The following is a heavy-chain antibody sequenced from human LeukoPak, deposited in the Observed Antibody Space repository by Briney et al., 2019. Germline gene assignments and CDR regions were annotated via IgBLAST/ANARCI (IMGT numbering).Heavy chain of an antibody. V-gene: IGHV4-38-2*02. J-gene: IGHJ2*01. D-gene: IGHD3-9*01. CDR1: GYSISSGYY. Sequence: SETLSLTCTVSGYSISSGYYWGWIRQPPGKGLEWIASVYHSGNTYYNPSLKSRVTISVDTSKNQLSLKLYSVTAADTAVYYCARVLKTGVTGYYFDLWGRGTLVTVSS. CDR2: VYHSGNT. CDR3: ARVLKTGVTGYYFDL.